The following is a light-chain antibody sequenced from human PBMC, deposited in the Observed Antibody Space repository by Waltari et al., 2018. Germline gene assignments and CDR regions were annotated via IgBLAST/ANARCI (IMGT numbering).Light chain of an antibody. CDR3: HQYYNVPQT. Sequence: DIVMTQSPDSLAVSLGERATINCKSSQSLFDSSRDRDYLAWYQQKPGHPTRLLIYWASTRESGVPDRFSGSGSATDFSLTISTLQAEDVAIYYCHQYYNVPQTFGQGTKVQIK. J-gene: IGKJ1*01. V-gene: IGKV4-1*01. CDR1: QSLFDSSRDRDY. CDR2: WAS.